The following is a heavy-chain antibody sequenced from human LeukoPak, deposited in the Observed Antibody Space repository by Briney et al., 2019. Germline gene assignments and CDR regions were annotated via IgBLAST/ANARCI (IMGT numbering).Heavy chain of an antibody. CDR3: AREDSSGYYYAIYFDY. D-gene: IGHD3-22*01. CDR1: GFTFSDYY. V-gene: IGHV3-11*01. CDR2: VSSGGDIT. J-gene: IGHJ4*02. Sequence: GGSLRLSCAASGFTFSDYYISWIRQAPGKGLEWLSIVSSGGDITTYADSVKGRFTISRDNTRNLLFLQMNSLRAEDTAVYYCAREDSSGYYYAIYFDYWGQGTLVTVSS.